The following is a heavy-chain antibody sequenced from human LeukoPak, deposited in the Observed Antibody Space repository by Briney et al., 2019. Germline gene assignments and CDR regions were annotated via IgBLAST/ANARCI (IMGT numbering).Heavy chain of an antibody. CDR2: IYNDGSST. V-gene: IGHV3-74*01. Sequence: GGSLRLSCAASGFTFSNYWMHWVRQAPGKGLVWVSRIYNDGSSTSYADSVKGRFTISRDNAKSTLYLQMNSLRAEDTAVYYCAKKWSGDYDSSGVNDAFDIWGQGTMVTVSS. D-gene: IGHD3-22*01. CDR1: GFTFSNYW. J-gene: IGHJ3*02. CDR3: AKKWSGDYDSSGVNDAFDI.